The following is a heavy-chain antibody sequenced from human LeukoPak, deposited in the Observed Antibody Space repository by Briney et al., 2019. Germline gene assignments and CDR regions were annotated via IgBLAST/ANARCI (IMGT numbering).Heavy chain of an antibody. J-gene: IGHJ4*02. CDR3: ARANGDYALDY. V-gene: IGHV4-4*07. D-gene: IGHD4-17*01. Sequence: SETLSLTCTVSGGPISGYYWSWIRQPAGKGLEWIGRIFSSGSTNYNPSLKSRVTMSVDTSTNQLSLRLSSVTAADTAVYYCARANGDYALDYWGQGTLVTVSS. CDR2: IFSSGST. CDR1: GGPISGYY.